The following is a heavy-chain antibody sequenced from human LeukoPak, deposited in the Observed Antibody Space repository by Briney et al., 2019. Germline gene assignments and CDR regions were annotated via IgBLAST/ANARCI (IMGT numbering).Heavy chain of an antibody. CDR2: IKSKTDGGTT. J-gene: IGHJ4*02. CDR3: TTGENPGIAAAGVFDY. V-gene: IGHV3-15*01. D-gene: IGHD6-13*01. CDR1: GFTFSNTW. Sequence: GGSLRLSCAASGFTFSNTWMSWVRQAPGKGLEWVGRIKSKTDGGTTDYAAPVKGRFTISRDDSKNTLYLQMNSLKTEDTAVYYCTTGENPGIAAAGVFDYWGQGTLVTVSS.